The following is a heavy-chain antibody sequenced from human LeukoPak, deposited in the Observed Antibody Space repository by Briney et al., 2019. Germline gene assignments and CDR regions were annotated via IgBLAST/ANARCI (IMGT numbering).Heavy chain of an antibody. CDR1: GFTFSSYW. Sequence: GGSLRLSCAASGFTFSSYWMSWVRQAPGKGLEWVANIKQDGSEKYYVDSVKGRFTISRDNAKNSLYLQMNSLRAEDTAVYYCARDDEIPAATNWFDPCGQGTLVTVSS. V-gene: IGHV3-7*01. CDR2: IKQDGSEK. D-gene: IGHD2-2*01. J-gene: IGHJ5*02. CDR3: ARDDEIPAATNWFDP.